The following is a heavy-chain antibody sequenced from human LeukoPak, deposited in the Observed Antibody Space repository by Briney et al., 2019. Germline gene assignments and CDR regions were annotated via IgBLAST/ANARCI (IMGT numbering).Heavy chain of an antibody. J-gene: IGHJ3*02. CDR2: ISHDGSNK. CDR1: GFTFSSYA. V-gene: IGHV3-30-3*01. Sequence: GGSLRLSCAASGFTFSSYAMHWVRHAPGKGLEWVAVISHDGSNKYYADSVKGRFTISRDNSKNTLYLQMNSLRAEDTAVYYCARDEHRPRITIFGVVIPDAFDIWGQGTMVTVSS. CDR3: ARDEHRPRITIFGVVIPDAFDI. D-gene: IGHD3-3*01.